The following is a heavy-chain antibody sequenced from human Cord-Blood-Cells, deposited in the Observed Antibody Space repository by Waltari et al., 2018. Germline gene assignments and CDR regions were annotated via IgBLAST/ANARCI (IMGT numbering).Heavy chain of an antibody. Sequence: QVQLVQSGAEVKKPGASVQVSCKAAGYTFTRYVLSWVRPAPGQGLEWMGWISAYNGNTNYAQKLQGRVTMTTDTSTSTAYMELRSLRSDDTAVYYCARDGRLGRYGMDVWGQGTTVTVSS. J-gene: IGHJ6*02. CDR3: ARDGRLGRYGMDV. V-gene: IGHV1-18*01. CDR2: ISAYNGNT. CDR1: GYTFTRYV.